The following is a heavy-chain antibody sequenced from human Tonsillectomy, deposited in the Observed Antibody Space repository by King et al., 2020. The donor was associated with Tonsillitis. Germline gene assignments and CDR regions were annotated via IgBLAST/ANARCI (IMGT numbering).Heavy chain of an antibody. Sequence: VQLQQWGAGLLKPSETLSLTCAVYGGSFSDYYWSWIRQPPGKGLEWIGEINHSGRTNYNPSLESRVTISVDTAKNQFSLQLSSVPAADTAVYYCARNGGVPATDYYYYMDVWGKGTPVTVSS. CDR1: GGSFSDYY. J-gene: IGHJ6*03. CDR2: INHSGRT. D-gene: IGHD3-16*01. CDR3: ARNGGVPATDYYYYMDV. V-gene: IGHV4-34*01.